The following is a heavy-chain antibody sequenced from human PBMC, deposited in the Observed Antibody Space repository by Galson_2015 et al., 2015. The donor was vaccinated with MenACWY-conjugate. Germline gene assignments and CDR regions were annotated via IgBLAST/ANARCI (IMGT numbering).Heavy chain of an antibody. J-gene: IGHJ4*02. CDR3: ARLTGGRFDL. Sequence: SVKVSCKASGYTFTFHDMSWVRQVAGQGLKCLGWMNPKSGNTGYAQKFQGRVTMTRNTSITTTYLELSSLNSEDTAVYFCARLTGGRFDLWGQGTLVTVSS. CDR1: GYTFTFHD. CDR2: MNPKSGNT. D-gene: IGHD7-27*01. V-gene: IGHV1-8*01.